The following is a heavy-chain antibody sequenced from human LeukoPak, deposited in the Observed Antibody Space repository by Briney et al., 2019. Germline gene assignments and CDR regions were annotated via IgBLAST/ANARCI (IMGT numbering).Heavy chain of an antibody. CDR3: ARRGPGDFWLDLGPDY. Sequence: GEFLQISCKGSGYSFTNYWIDWVRQMPGKGLEWMGIIYPGDSSTRYSPSFQGQVTISVDKSIITAYLQWGSLKAPDTAIYSCARRGPGDFWLDLGPDYWGQGTLVTVSS. D-gene: IGHD3-3*01. V-gene: IGHV5-51*01. CDR1: GYSFTNYW. CDR2: IYPGDSST. J-gene: IGHJ4*02.